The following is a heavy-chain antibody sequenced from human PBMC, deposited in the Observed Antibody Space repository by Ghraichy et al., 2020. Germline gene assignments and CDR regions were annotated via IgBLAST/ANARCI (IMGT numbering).Heavy chain of an antibody. Sequence: ASVKVSCKASGYTFTSYYMHWVRQAPGQGLEWMGIINPSGGSTSYAQKFQGRVTMTRDTSTSTVYMELSSLRSEDTAVYYCARGDGVHPQKYYYYGMDVWGKGTTVTVSS. J-gene: IGHJ6*04. V-gene: IGHV1-46*01. D-gene: IGHD4-17*01. CDR1: GYTFTSYY. CDR2: INPSGGST. CDR3: ARGDGVHPQKYYYYGMDV.